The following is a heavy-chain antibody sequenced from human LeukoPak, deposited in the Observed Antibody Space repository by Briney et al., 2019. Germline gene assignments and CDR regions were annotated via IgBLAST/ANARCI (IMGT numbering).Heavy chain of an antibody. CDR1: GGSMSPYH. J-gene: IGHJ4*02. CDR2: IYYSGST. CDR3: ARAVSGRFDY. V-gene: IGHV4-59*08. Sequence: SETLSLTCTVTGGSMSPYHWGWIRQPPGKGLEWTGYIYYSGSTNYNPSLNSRVTISVDTSKNQFSLRLSSVTAADTAIYYCARAVSGRFDYWGQGTLVTVSS. D-gene: IGHD6-19*01.